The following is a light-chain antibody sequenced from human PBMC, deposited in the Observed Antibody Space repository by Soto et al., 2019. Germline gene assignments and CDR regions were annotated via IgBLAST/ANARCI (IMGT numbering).Light chain of an antibody. CDR3: GTWDSSPGV. J-gene: IGLJ1*01. CDR1: SSNIGNNY. CDR2: ENN. Sequence: QSVLTQPPSVSAAPGQKVTISCSGSSSNIGNNYVSWYQQLPGTAPKLLIYENNKRPSGIPDRFSGSKSGTSATLGITGLQTGDEADYYCGTWDSSPGVFGTGTQLTVL. V-gene: IGLV1-51*02.